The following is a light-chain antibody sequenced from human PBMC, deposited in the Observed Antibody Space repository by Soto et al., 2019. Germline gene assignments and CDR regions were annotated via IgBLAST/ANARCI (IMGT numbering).Light chain of an antibody. J-gene: IGLJ1*01. CDR3: SSYTSSNTSYV. CDR1: SSDFGGYNY. Sequence: QSVLTQPASVSGSPGQSITISCTGTSSDFGGYNYVSWFQQHPGKAPKLMIYDVSNRPSGVSNRFSGSKSGNTASLTISGLQAEDEADYYCSSYTSSNTSYVFGTGTKVTVL. V-gene: IGLV2-14*01. CDR2: DVS.